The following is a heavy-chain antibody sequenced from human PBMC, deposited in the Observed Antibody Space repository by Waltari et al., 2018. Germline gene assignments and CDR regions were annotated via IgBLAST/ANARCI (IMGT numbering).Heavy chain of an antibody. J-gene: IGHJ2*01. CDR2: INPRGGST. V-gene: IGHV1-46*01. Sequence: PGQGLEGMGIINPRGGSTSYAQKFQGRVTMTRDTSTSTVYMELSSLRSEDTAVYYCARGDDYGDHWYFDLWGRGTLVTVSS. CDR3: ARGDDYGDHWYFDL. D-gene: IGHD4-17*01.